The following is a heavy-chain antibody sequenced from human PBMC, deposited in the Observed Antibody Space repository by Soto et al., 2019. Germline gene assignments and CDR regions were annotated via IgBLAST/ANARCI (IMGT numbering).Heavy chain of an antibody. J-gene: IGHJ6*03. CDR1: GFTFSTYG. CDR3: VKFRGRAYPYYYMDV. V-gene: IGHV3-23*01. Sequence: DVQLLESGGGLVQWGGSLRLSCVTSGFTFSTYGMTWVRQAPGKGLEWVSYGGSGGSRYYAESVKGRFTISRDNSKNTLSLEMNSLSAEDTATYSCVKFRGRAYPYYYMDVWGKGTTVTVSS. D-gene: IGHD3-10*01. CDR2: GGSGGSR.